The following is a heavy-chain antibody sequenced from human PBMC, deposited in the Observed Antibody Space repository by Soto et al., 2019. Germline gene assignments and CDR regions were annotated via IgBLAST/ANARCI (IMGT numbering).Heavy chain of an antibody. CDR1: GYNFPDYW. CDR2: IYPGDSDT. J-gene: IGHJ5*02. CDR3: TRLGEDDQTELRLDWFDL. Sequence: RDSLKISCKGLGYNFPDYWIAWVRQMHGKGLEYMGIIYPGDSDTRYSPSFQVLVTISADTSISTAYLQWNSLEASDTAMYDCTRLGEDDQTELRLDWFDLSSQGTLVIVSS. V-gene: IGHV5-51*01. D-gene: IGHD4-17*01.